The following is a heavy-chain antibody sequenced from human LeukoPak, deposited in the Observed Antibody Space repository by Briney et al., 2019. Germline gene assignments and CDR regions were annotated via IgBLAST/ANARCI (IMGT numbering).Heavy chain of an antibody. D-gene: IGHD5-18*01. CDR3: TRGGGGNSFGQFDP. Sequence: GGSLRLSCAASGFTFSSYWIHWVRQAPGKGLVWVSRTNSDGSSTSYAASVKGRFTISRDNVKNTVYLQMNSLRAEDTAVYYCTRGGGGNSFGQFDPWGQGTLVTVSS. CDR2: TNSDGSST. V-gene: IGHV3-74*01. CDR1: GFTFSSYW. J-gene: IGHJ5*02.